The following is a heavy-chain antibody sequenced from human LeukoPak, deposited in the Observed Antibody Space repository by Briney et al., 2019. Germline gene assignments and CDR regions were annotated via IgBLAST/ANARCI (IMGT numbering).Heavy chain of an antibody. D-gene: IGHD2-2*01. V-gene: IGHV1-69*13. CDR3: ARDDRDCSSTSCPSDAFDI. J-gene: IGHJ3*02. CDR1: GGTFSSYA. CDR2: IIPIFGTA. Sequence: SVKVSCKASGGTFSSYAISWVRQAPGQGLEWMGGIIPIFGTANYAQKFQGRVTITADESTSTAYMELSSLRSEDTAVYYCARDDRDCSSTSCPSDAFDIWGQGTMVTVSS.